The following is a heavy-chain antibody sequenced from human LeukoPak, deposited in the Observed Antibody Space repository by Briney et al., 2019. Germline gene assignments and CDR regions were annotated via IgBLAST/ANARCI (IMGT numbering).Heavy chain of an antibody. CDR3: ARNSGDY. J-gene: IGHJ4*02. CDR1: GGSISDFY. D-gene: IGHD4-23*01. CDR2: IYSSGNT. Sequence: SETLSLTCSVSGGSISDFYWSWIRQPAGKGLEWIGRIYSSGNTIYNPSLKSRVTVSLDASKNQFSLKLSSVTAADTAVYYCARNSGDYWGQETLVTVSS. V-gene: IGHV4-4*07.